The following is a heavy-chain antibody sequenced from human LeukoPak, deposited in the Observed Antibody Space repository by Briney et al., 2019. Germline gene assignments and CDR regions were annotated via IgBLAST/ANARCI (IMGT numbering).Heavy chain of an antibody. Sequence: SETLSLTCTVSGGSISSYYWSWIRQPPGKGLEWIGYIYYSGSTNYNPSLKSRVTISVDTSKNQFSLRLSSVTAADTAVYYCARQSGGLLWFRESPYYFDYWGQGTLVTVSS. CDR2: IYYSGST. CDR1: GGSISSYY. CDR3: ARQSGGLLWFRESPYYFDY. D-gene: IGHD3-10*01. V-gene: IGHV4-59*08. J-gene: IGHJ4*02.